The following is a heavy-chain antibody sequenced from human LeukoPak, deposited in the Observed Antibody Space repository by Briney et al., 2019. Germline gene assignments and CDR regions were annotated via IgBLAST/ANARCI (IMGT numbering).Heavy chain of an antibody. CDR2: IGTAGDT. Sequence: GGSLRLSCAASGFTFSSYDMHWVRQATGKGLEWVSAIGTAGDTDYPGSVKGRFTISRENAKNSLYLQMNSLRAGDTAVHYCARDRGDAFDIWGQGTMVTVSS. V-gene: IGHV3-13*01. CDR3: ARDRGDAFDI. J-gene: IGHJ3*02. CDR1: GFTFSSYD.